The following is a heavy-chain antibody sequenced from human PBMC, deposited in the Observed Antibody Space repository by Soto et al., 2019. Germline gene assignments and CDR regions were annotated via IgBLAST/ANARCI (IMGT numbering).Heavy chain of an antibody. CDR1: GFSLTNGRMG. J-gene: IGHJ6*02. D-gene: IGHD4-17*01. CDR2: LFSDAER. Sequence: QVTLKESGPVLVKPTETLTLTCSVSGFSLTNGRMGVSWIRQPPGKDLEWLAHLFSDAERSYSTSMQSRLNMYKDSSGSQVVLTMTNMAPADTATYFCARMDGDYNYYGLDVWGHGIAVTVSS. V-gene: IGHV2-26*01. CDR3: ARMDGDYNYYGLDV.